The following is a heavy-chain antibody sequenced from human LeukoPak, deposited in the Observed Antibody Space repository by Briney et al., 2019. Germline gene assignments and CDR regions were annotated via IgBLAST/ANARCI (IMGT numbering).Heavy chain of an antibody. Sequence: GGSLRLSCAASGFTFSDYWMHWVRQAPGKGLEWVANIEQDGSEKYYVDSVKGRFIISRDNAKKTLYLQMNSLRGDDTAVYYCARVYWSGYSSRYYYGMDVWGQGTTVTVSS. J-gene: IGHJ6*02. D-gene: IGHD3-3*01. CDR1: GFTFSDYW. V-gene: IGHV3-7*01. CDR2: IEQDGSEK. CDR3: ARVYWSGYSSRYYYGMDV.